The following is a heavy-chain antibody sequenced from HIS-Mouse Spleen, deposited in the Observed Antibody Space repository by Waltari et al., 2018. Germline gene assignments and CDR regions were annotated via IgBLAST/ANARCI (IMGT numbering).Heavy chain of an antibody. CDR3: ARDPGGSADYFDY. CDR2: IYYSGST. J-gene: IGHJ4*02. V-gene: IGHV4-39*07. Sequence: QLQLQESGPGLVKPSETLSLTCTVSGGSISSSSYYWGWIRQPPGKGLEWIGSIYYSGSTYYNPSLKSRVTISVDTSKNQFSLKLSSVTAADTAVYYCARDPGGSADYFDYWGQGTLVTVSS. CDR1: GGSISSSSYY. D-gene: IGHD6-19*01.